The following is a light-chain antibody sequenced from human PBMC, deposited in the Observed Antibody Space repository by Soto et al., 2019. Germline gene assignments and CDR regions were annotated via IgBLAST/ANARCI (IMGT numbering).Light chain of an antibody. V-gene: IGKV3-15*01. CDR1: QNVNNF. CDR3: QQYNNWPQIT. J-gene: IGKJ5*01. CDR2: DAS. Sequence: EVVLTQSPATLSLSPVERATFSGMASQNVNNFLAWYQQKPGQAPRLLIYDASNRATGIPARFSGSGSGTEFTLSISSLQSEDFAVYYCQQYNNWPQITFGQGTRLEIK.